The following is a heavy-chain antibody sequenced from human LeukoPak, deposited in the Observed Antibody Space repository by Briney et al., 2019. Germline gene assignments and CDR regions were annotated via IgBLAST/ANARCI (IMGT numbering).Heavy chain of an antibody. CDR3: AIQAEANTAMASHRLRAFDP. D-gene: IGHD5-18*01. Sequence: GGSLRLSCAASGFTFSSYAMHWVRQAPGKGLEWVAVISYDGSNKYYADSVKGRFTISRDNSKNTLYLQMNSLRAEDTAVYYCAIQAEANTAMASHRLRAFDPWGQGTLVTVSS. CDR1: GFTFSSYA. J-gene: IGHJ5*02. CDR2: ISYDGSNK. V-gene: IGHV3-30-3*01.